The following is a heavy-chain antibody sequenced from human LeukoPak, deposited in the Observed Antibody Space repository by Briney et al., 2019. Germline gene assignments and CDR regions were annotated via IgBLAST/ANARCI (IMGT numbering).Heavy chain of an antibody. CDR1: GFTFSDYH. CDR3: AFPWGSGWFYSDC. CDR2: ISSSGDTV. V-gene: IGHV3-11*01. Sequence: PGGSLRLSCTASGFTFSDYHMNWIRQLPGKGLEWISYISSSGDTVYYADSVEGRFTISRDNSKNSLYLQMNSLRTEDTAVYYCAFPWGSGWFYSDCWGQGTLVTVSS. D-gene: IGHD3-10*01. J-gene: IGHJ4*01.